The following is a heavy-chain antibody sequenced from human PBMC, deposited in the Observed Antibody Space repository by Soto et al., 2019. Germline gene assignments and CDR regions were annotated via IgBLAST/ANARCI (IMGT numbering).Heavy chain of an antibody. CDR2: ISAYNGNT. V-gene: IGHV1-18*04. CDR3: ARVSPVVPAAMGY. Sequence: ASVKVSCKASGYTFTSYYMHWVRQAPGQGLEWMGWISAYNGNTNYAQKLQGRVTMTTDTSTSTAYMELRSLRSDDTAVYYCARVSPVVPAAMGYWGQGTLVTVSS. J-gene: IGHJ4*02. CDR1: GYTFTSYY. D-gene: IGHD2-2*01.